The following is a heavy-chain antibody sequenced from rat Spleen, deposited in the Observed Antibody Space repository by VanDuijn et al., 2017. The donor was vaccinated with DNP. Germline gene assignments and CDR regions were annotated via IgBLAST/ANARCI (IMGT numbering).Heavy chain of an antibody. CDR2: ISYDGSST. Sequence: EVQLVESGGGLVQPGRSLKLSCAASGFTFSDYYMAWVRQAPTEGLDCVAYISYDGSSTYYRDSVKGRFTISRDNAKRTLYLQMDSLRSEDTATYYCARRIYPSYHFDYWGQGVMVTVSS. V-gene: IGHV5-7*01. CDR3: ARRIYPSYHFDY. J-gene: IGHJ2*01. CDR1: GFTFSDYY. D-gene: IGHD2-3*01.